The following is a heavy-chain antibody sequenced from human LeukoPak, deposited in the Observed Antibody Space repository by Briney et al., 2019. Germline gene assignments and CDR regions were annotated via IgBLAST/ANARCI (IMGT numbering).Heavy chain of an antibody. V-gene: IGHV4-59*12. CDR1: GGSISSYY. D-gene: IGHD5-24*01. CDR3: ARSKRWLNFYFDY. CDR2: IYYVGST. J-gene: IGHJ4*02. Sequence: SETLSLTCTVSGGSISSYYWSWIRQPPGKGLEWIGNIYYVGSTYYNPSLNSRVTISVDTSKNQFSLKLNSVTAADTAIYYCARSKRWLNFYFDYWGQGTLVTVSS.